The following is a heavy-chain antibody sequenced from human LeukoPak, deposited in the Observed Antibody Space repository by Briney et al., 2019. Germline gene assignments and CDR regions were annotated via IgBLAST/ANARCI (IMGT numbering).Heavy chain of an antibody. J-gene: IGHJ4*02. CDR3: ARVAVAGTPGY. CDR1: GYTFTGYY. Sequence: ASVKVSCKAFGYTFTGYYMHWVRQAPGQGLEWMGWINPNSGGTNYAQRFQGRVTMTRDTSISTAYMELSRLRFDDTAVYYCARVAVAGTPGYWVQGTLVTVSS. D-gene: IGHD6-19*01. V-gene: IGHV1-2*02. CDR2: INPNSGGT.